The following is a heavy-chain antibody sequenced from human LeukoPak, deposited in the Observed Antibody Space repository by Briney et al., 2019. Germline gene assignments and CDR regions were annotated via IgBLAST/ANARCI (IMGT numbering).Heavy chain of an antibody. D-gene: IGHD3-10*01. V-gene: IGHV3-66*01. CDR2: IYSGGST. CDR1: GFTVSSNY. Sequence: GGSLRLSCAASGFTVSSNYMSWVRQAPGKGLEWVSVIYSGGSTYYADSVKGRFTISRDNSKNTLYLQMNSLRAEDTAVYYCATASTRTGSGAFDYWGQGTLVTVSS. J-gene: IGHJ4*02. CDR3: ATASTRTGSGAFDY.